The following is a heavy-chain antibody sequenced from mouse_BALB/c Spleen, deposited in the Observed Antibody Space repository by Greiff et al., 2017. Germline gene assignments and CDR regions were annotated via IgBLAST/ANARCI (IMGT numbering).Heavy chain of an antibody. D-gene: IGHD3-2*01. CDR1: GFTFSSYT. J-gene: IGHJ3*01. CDR3: ARDSSGYEWFAY. Sequence: EVMLVESGGGLVQPGGSLKLSCAASGFTFSSYTMSWVRQTPEKRLEWVAYISNGGGSTYYPDTVKGRFTISRDNAKNTLYLQMSSLKSEDTAMYYCARDSSGYEWFAYWGQGTLVTVSA. CDR2: ISNGGGST. V-gene: IGHV5-12-2*01.